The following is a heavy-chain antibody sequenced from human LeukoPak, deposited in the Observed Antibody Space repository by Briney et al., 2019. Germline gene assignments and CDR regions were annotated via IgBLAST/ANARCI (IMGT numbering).Heavy chain of an antibody. CDR2: INHSGST. Sequence: SETLSLTCAVCGGSFSGYYWSWIRQPPGKGLEWIGEINHSGSTNYNPSLKSRVTISVDTSKNQFSLKLSSVTAADTAVYYCARGPNYYDSSGYYLNAFDIWGQGTMVTVSS. J-gene: IGHJ3*02. CDR1: GGSFSGYY. CDR3: ARGPNYYDSSGYYLNAFDI. V-gene: IGHV4-34*01. D-gene: IGHD3-22*01.